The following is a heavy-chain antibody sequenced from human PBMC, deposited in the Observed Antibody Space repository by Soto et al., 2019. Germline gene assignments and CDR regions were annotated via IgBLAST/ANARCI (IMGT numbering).Heavy chain of an antibody. CDR2: IIPISGTA. CDR1: GGTFSSYA. V-gene: IGHV1-69*13. D-gene: IGHD3-22*01. Sequence: GASVKVSCKASGGTFSSYAISWVRQAPGQGLEWMGGIIPISGTANYAQKFQGRVTITADESTSTAYMELSSLRSEDTAVYYCARDLDSSGSLGFDYWGQGTLVTVSS. J-gene: IGHJ4*02. CDR3: ARDLDSSGSLGFDY.